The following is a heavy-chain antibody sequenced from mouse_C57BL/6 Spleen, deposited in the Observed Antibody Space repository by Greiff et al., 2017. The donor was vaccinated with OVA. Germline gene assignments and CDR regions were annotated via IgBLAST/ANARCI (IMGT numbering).Heavy chain of an antibody. CDR3: AHYDYYMGFAY. CDR1: GYAFSSSW. V-gene: IGHV1-82*01. D-gene: IGHD2-4*01. J-gene: IGHJ3*01. CDR2: IYTGDGDT. Sequence: QVHVKQSGPELVKPGASVKISCKASGYAFSSSWMNWVKQRPGKGLEWIGRIYTGDGDTNYNGKFKGKATLTADKSSSTAYMQLSSLTSEDSAVYFCAHYDYYMGFAYWGQGTLVTVSA.